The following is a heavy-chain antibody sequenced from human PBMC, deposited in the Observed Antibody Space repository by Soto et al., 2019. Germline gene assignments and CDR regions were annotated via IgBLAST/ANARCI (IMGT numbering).Heavy chain of an antibody. V-gene: IGHV4-31*03. CDR1: GASISSGGYY. J-gene: IGHJ5*02. Sequence: PSETLSLTCTFSGASISSGGYYWSWIRQHPGKGLEWIGYIYYSGSTYYNPSLKSRVTISVDTSKNQFSLKLSSVTAADTAVYYCARGVQQNWFDPWGQGTLVTVSS. CDR2: IYYSGST. D-gene: IGHD6-13*01. CDR3: ARGVQQNWFDP.